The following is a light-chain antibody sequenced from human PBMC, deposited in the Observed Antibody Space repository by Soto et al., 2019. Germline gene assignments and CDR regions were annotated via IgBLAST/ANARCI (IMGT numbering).Light chain of an antibody. CDR2: SAS. CDR1: QGIRSW. CDR3: QQSYTFPAT. Sequence: DIQMTQSPSSVSASVGDRVTITCRASQGIRSWLAWYQQKPGKAPKLLISSASTLQSGVPSRFSGSGSGTDFTLTISGLQPEDFETYYCQQSYTFPATFGGGTRVEIK. J-gene: IGKJ4*01. V-gene: IGKV1D-12*01.